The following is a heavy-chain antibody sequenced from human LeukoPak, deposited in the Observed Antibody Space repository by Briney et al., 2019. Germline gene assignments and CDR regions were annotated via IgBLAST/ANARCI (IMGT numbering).Heavy chain of an antibody. CDR1: GGSISSYY. Sequence: SETLSLTCTVSGGSISSYYWSWIRQPPGKGLEWIGYIYYSGSTNYNPSLKSRVTISVDTSKNQFSLKLSSVTAADTAVYYCARDKEGPYYYYGMDVWGQGTTVTVSS. CDR3: ARDKEGPYYYYGMDV. V-gene: IGHV4-59*01. CDR2: IYYSGST. J-gene: IGHJ6*02.